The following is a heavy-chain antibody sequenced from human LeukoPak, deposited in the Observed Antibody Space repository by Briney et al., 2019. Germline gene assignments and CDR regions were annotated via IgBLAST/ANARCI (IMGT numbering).Heavy chain of an antibody. Sequence: SEPVSLTCTVSGGSISSSSAYWAWIRQPPGKGLEWIGSIYYSKNTYYNPSLKSRLTISADTSKNQFSLTLGSVSATDTAVYYCVSPRGFSYGYFDYWGQGTLVTVSS. CDR1: GGSISSSSAY. J-gene: IGHJ4*02. CDR2: IYYSKNT. V-gene: IGHV4-39*01. D-gene: IGHD5-18*01. CDR3: VSPRGFSYGYFDY.